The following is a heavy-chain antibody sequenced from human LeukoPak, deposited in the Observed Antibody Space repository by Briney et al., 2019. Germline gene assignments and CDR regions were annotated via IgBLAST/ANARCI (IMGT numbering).Heavy chain of an antibody. CDR2: IIPIFGTA. V-gene: IGHV1-69*05. CDR3: ARGKSRSNYDFWSGYTPDYYYYYMDV. CDR1: GYTFTYHG. Sequence: SVKVSCKASGYTFTYHGFSWVRQAPGQGLEWMGGIIPIFGTANYAQKFQGRVTITTDESTSTAYMELSSLRSEDTAVYYCARGKSRSNYDFWSGYTPDYYYYYMDVWGKGTTVTVSS. D-gene: IGHD3-3*01. J-gene: IGHJ6*03.